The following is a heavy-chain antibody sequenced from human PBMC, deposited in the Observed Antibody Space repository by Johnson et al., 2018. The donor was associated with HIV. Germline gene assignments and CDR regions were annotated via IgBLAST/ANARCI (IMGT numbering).Heavy chain of an antibody. CDR1: GFTVSSNY. J-gene: IGHJ3*01. CDR3: ATKGSKWELIVEGFAV. CDR2: LYADGRT. V-gene: IGHV3-66*02. D-gene: IGHD1-26*01. Sequence: VQVVESGGGLVQPGGSLRLSCAASGFTVSSNYMSWVRQAPGKGLEWVSVLYADGRTYYADSVKGRFTVSSDYSENTLYRQMNSLTAEDTAVYYCATKGSKWELIVEGFAVWGQGTMVTVSS.